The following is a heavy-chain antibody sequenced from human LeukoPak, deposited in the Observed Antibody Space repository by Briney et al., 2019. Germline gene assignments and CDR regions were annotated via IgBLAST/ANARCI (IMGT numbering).Heavy chain of an antibody. J-gene: IGHJ6*03. Sequence: PGGSLTLSCAASGFTFTSYNMNWVRQAPGKGLEGVSSITSSSSYIYYADSVKGRFTISRDNAKNSLYLQIDSLRVEDTAVYYCARDPYSGNYGAYYYYYMDVWGKGTTVTISS. CDR1: GFTFTSYN. CDR2: ITSSSSYI. D-gene: IGHD1-26*01. CDR3: ARDPYSGNYGAYYYYYMDV. V-gene: IGHV3-21*06.